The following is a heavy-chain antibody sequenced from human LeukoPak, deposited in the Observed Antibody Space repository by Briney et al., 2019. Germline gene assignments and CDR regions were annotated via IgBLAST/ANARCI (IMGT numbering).Heavy chain of an antibody. CDR3: ARGKPKYYYGSGSQTNNWFDP. J-gene: IGHJ5*02. D-gene: IGHD3-10*01. CDR2: ISYSGTT. CDR1: SASITSSPYF. V-gene: IGHV4-39*01. Sequence: PSETLSLTCTVSSASITSSPYFWGWIRQSPGKGLEWIGSISYSGTTYYNPSLKSRVTISVDTSKNQFSLKLNSVTAADTAVYYCARGKPKYYYGSGSQTNNWFDPWGQGTLVTVSS.